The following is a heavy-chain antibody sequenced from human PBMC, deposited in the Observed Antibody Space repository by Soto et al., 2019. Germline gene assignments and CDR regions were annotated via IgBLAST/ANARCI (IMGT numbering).Heavy chain of an antibody. V-gene: IGHV3-23*01. CDR2: ISGSGGST. Sequence: PGGSLRLSCAASGFTFSSYAMSWVRQAPGKGLEWVSAISGSGGSTYYADSVKGRFTISRDNSKNTPYLQMNSLRAEDTAVYYCAKYPSHDYGDYWYFDLWGRGTLVTVSS. CDR3: AKYPSHDYGDYWYFDL. J-gene: IGHJ2*01. D-gene: IGHD4-17*01. CDR1: GFTFSSYA.